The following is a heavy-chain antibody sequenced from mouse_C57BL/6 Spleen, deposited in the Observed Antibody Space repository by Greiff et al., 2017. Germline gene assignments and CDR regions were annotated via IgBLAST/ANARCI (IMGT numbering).Heavy chain of an antibody. CDR2: IDPANGNT. Sequence: VQLQQSVAELVRPGASVKLSCTASGFNIKNTYMHWVKQRPEQGLEWIGRIDPANGNTKYAPKFPGKATITADKSSRTAYLQRSSLTFEDTAIYYGARSSPSYYGSSDGYFDVWGTGTTVTVSS. CDR1: GFNIKNTY. D-gene: IGHD1-1*01. CDR3: ARSSPSYYGSSDGYFDV. J-gene: IGHJ1*03. V-gene: IGHV14-3*01.